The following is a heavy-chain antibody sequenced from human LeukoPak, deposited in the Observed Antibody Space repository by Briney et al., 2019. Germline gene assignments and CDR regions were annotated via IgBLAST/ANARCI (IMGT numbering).Heavy chain of an antibody. J-gene: IGHJ5*02. CDR1: GYTFTGYY. V-gene: IGHV1-2*06. CDR3: ARVKGCTNGVCRNWFDP. D-gene: IGHD2-8*01. CDR2: INPNSGGT. Sequence: ASVKVSCKASGYTFTGYYMHWVRQAPGQGLEWMGRINPNSGGTNYAQKFQGRVTMTRDTSISTAYMELSSLRSEDTAVYYCARVKGCTNGVCRNWFDPWGQGTLVTVSS.